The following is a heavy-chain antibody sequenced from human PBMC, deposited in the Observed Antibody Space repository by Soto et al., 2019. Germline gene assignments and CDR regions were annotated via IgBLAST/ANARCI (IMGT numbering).Heavy chain of an antibody. CDR1: GVYVSSGSYL. CDR3: ARDRSFGSGSYSDS. Sequence: LSLTCTVSGVYVSSGSYLWSWIRQPPGKGLEWIAYIDYSGSTNYNPSLKSRVTISIDTSKNQFSLKLSSVTAADTAVYHCARDRSFGSGSYSDSWGQGVLVTVSS. V-gene: IGHV4-61*01. D-gene: IGHD3-10*01. CDR2: IDYSGST. J-gene: IGHJ4*02.